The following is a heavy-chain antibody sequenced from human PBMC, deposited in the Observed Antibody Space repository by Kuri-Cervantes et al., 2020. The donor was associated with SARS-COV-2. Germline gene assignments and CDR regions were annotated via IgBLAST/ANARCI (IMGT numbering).Heavy chain of an antibody. CDR3: ARDKFGTYDHDGGGYYTSSDHWFDH. Sequence: GESLKISCAASGFMFSNYWMSWVRQPKGKGLEWVAKVKADGSGTYYADSVKGRFIVSRDNVKKSLDLQMNSLRLEDTAIYYCARDKFGTYDHDGGGYYTSSDHWFDHWGQGTRVTVSS. J-gene: IGHJ5*02. V-gene: IGHV3-7*05. CDR1: GFMFSNYW. D-gene: IGHD3-22*01. CDR2: VKADGSGT.